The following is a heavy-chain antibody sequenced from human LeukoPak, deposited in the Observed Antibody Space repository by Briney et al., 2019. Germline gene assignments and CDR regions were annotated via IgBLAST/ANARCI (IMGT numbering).Heavy chain of an antibody. Sequence: ASVKVSCKASGYTFTSYYMHWVRQAPGQGLEWMGIINPSGGSTSYAQKFQGRVTMTRDTSTSTVYMELSGLRSEDTAVYYCARDHEGYCSSTSCYRGDAFDIWGQGTMVTVSS. D-gene: IGHD2-2*02. V-gene: IGHV1-46*03. CDR3: ARDHEGYCSSTSCYRGDAFDI. CDR2: INPSGGST. J-gene: IGHJ3*02. CDR1: GYTFTSYY.